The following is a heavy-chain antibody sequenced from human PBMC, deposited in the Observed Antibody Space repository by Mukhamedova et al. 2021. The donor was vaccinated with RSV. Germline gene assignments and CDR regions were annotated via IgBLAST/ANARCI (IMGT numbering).Heavy chain of an antibody. D-gene: IGHD3-10*01. V-gene: IGHV3-30*04. J-gene: IGHJ6*02. CDR3: ARRGYYYFGLDV. Sequence: SSYTLHWVHQAPGKGLEWVAVISSDGSNKKYADSVKGRFTISRDSSKNTLYLQMNSLRAEDTAVYFCARRGYYYFGLDVWGQGT. CDR1: SSYT. CDR2: ISSDGSNK.